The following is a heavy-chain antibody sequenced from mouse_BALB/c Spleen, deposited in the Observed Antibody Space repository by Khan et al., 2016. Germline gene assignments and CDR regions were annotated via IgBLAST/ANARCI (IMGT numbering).Heavy chain of an antibody. V-gene: IGHV3-8*02. CDR1: GDSSTSGY. Sequence: VQRKESGPSLVKPSQTLSLTCSGTGDSSTSGYWNWIRKFPGNKLEYMGYISYSGSTYYNPSLKSRISITRDTSKKQYYLQLNSVTSEDTATYYCAREGGYWGQGTLVTVSA. CDR3: AREGGY. J-gene: IGHJ3*02. CDR2: ISYSGST.